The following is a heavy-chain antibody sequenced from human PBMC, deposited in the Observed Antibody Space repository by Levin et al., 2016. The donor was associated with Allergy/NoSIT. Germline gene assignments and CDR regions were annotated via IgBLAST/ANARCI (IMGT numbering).Heavy chain of an antibody. CDR1: GGSFSGYY. CDR2: INHSGST. D-gene: IGHD3-10*01. CDR3: ARGGPGGITMVRGVLGY. J-gene: IGHJ4*02. Sequence: SETLSLTCAVYGGSFSGYYWSWIRQPPGKGLEWIGEINHSGSTNYNPSLKSRVTISVDTSKNQFSLKLSSVTAADTAVYYCARGGPGGITMVRGVLGYWGQGTLVTVSS. V-gene: IGHV4-34*01.